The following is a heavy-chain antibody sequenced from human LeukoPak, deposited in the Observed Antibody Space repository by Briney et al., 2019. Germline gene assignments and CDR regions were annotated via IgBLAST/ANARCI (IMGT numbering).Heavy chain of an antibody. Sequence: SVKVSCKASGGTFSSYAISWVRQAPGQGLEWMGGIIPIFGTTNYAQKFQDRVTITADKSTSTAYMELSSLRSEDTAVYYCAGVVGLTGYSSSWYSGYYYYMDVWGKGTTVTVSS. CDR2: IIPIFGTT. CDR3: AGVVGLTGYSSSWYSGYYYYMDV. D-gene: IGHD6-13*01. J-gene: IGHJ6*03. V-gene: IGHV1-69*06. CDR1: GGTFSSYA.